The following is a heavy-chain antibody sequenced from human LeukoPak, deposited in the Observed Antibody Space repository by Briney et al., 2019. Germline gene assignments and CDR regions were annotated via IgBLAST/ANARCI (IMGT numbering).Heavy chain of an antibody. V-gene: IGHV1-46*01. CDR1: GYTFTSYY. J-gene: IGHJ5*02. CDR2: INPSGGST. CDR3: ARGAYCRGDCYPNWFDP. D-gene: IGHD2-21*02. Sequence: ASVTVSCKASGYTFTSYYMHWVRQAPGQGLEWMGIINPSGGSTSYAQKFQGRVTMTRDMSTSTVYMELSSLRSEDTAVYYCARGAYCRGDCYPNWFDPWGQGTLVTVSS.